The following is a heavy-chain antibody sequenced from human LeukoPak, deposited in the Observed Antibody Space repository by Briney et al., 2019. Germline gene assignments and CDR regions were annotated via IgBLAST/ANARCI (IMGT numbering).Heavy chain of an antibody. CDR3: AKDLEGGSYYYPFDY. Sequence: GGSLRLSCAASGFTFSSYAMSWVRQAPGKGLEWVSAISGSGGSTYYADSVKGRFTISRDNSKNTLYLQMNSLRAEDTAVYYCAKDLEGGSYYYPFDYWGQGTLVTVSS. CDR1: GFTFSSYA. D-gene: IGHD1-26*01. CDR2: ISGSGGST. J-gene: IGHJ4*02. V-gene: IGHV3-23*01.